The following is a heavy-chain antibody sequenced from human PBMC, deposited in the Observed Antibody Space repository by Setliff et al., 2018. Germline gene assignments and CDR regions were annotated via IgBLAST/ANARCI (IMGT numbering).Heavy chain of an antibody. CDR2: IYTSGST. CDR1: GGSISSYY. CDR3: ARDRYSSGWYQDY. D-gene: IGHD6-19*01. V-gene: IGHV4-4*07. Sequence: SETLSLTCTVSGGSISSYYWSWIRQPAGKGLEWIWRIYTSGSTNYNPSLKSRVTISVDKSKNQFSLKLSSVTAADTAVYDWARDRYSSGWYQDYWGQGTLVTVSS. J-gene: IGHJ4*02.